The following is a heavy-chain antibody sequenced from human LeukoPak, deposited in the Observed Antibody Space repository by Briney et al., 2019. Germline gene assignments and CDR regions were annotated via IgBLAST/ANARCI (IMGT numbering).Heavy chain of an antibody. CDR3: ASTTIAVAGTSAYFQH. J-gene: IGHJ1*01. CDR1: GGSISSYY. D-gene: IGHD6-19*01. CDR2: IYYSGST. V-gene: IGHV4-59*08. Sequence: SETLSLTCTVSGGSISSYYCSWVRQPPGKGLEWIGYIYYSGSTNYNPSLKSRVTISVDTSKNQFSLKLSSVTAADTAVYYCASTTIAVAGTSAYFQHWGQGTLVTVSS.